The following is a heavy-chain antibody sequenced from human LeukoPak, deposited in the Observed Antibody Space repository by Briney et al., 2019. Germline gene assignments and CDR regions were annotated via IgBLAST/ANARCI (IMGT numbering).Heavy chain of an antibody. J-gene: IGHJ4*02. D-gene: IGHD3-22*01. CDR3: AKRGVVIRVILVGFHKEAYYFDS. CDR1: GITLSNYG. V-gene: IGHV3-23*01. Sequence: GGSLRFSCAVSGITLSNYGMSWVRQARGKGLEWVAGISGSGGGTYYADSVKGRFTISRDNPKNTLYLQMNSLRAEDTAVYFCAKRGVVIRVILVGFHKEAYYFDSWGQGALVTVSS. CDR2: ISGSGGGT.